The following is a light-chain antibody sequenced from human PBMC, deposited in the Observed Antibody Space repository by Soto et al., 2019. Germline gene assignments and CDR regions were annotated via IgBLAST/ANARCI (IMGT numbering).Light chain of an antibody. Sequence: RVTLSCRASQSVSSDYLTWYQQKPGQAPRLLIYGASTRATSIPAGFSGSGSGTDFTLTISSLQPEDFAIYYCQQDYNLPRTFGQGTKVEIK. CDR1: QSVSSDY. CDR2: GAS. J-gene: IGKJ1*01. CDR3: QQDYNLPRT. V-gene: IGKV3D-7*01.